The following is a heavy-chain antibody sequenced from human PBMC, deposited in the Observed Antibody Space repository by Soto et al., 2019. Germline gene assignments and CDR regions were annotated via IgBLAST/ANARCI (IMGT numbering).Heavy chain of an antibody. CDR3: ATTRAYDSSGYYFYY. V-gene: IGHV4-61*02. J-gene: IGHJ4*02. Sequence: SETLSLTCSVSGGSVSGGSYQWTWIRQPAGKGLEWIGRIYTSGSTNYNPSLKSRVTMSVDTSKNQFSLKLSSVTAADTAVYYCATTRAYDSSGYYFYYWGQGTLVTVSS. CDR2: IYTSGST. D-gene: IGHD3-22*01. CDR1: GGSVSGGSYQ.